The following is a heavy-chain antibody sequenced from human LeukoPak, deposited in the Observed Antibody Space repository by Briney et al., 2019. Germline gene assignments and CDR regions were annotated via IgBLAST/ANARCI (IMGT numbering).Heavy chain of an antibody. D-gene: IGHD6-13*01. CDR1: GFTCSSYG. J-gene: IGHJ6*03. CDR3: AKDPNSSSWFGGYYMDV. V-gene: IGHV3-30*18. CDR2: ISCDGSDK. Sequence: GGSLRLSCAASGFTCSSYGMHWVRQAPGKGLEWVAVISCDGSDKRYADSVKGRFTISRDNSKNTLCLQMNSLRAEDTAVYYCAKDPNSSSWFGGYYMDVWGKGTTVTISS.